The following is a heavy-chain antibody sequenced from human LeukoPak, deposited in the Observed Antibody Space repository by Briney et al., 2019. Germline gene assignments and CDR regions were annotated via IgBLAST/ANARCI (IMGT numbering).Heavy chain of an antibody. D-gene: IGHD3-10*01. J-gene: IGHJ4*02. Sequence: GGSLRLSSAASGFTFDDYAMHWVRQAPGKGLEWVSGISWNSGSIGYADSVKGRFTISRDNAKNSLYLQMNSLRAEDTALYYCAKARWFGELSLPSFDYWGQGTLVTVSS. V-gene: IGHV3-9*01. CDR1: GFTFDDYA. CDR3: AKARWFGELSLPSFDY. CDR2: ISWNSGSI.